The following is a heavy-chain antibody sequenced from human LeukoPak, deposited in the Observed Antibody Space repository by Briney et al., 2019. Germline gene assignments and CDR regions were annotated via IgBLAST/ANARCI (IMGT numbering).Heavy chain of an antibody. CDR2: ISSSSSYT. D-gene: IGHD3-9*01. CDR3: AKAGHYDILTGYLDDAFDI. CDR1: GFTFSDYY. Sequence: PGGSLRLSCAASGFTFSDYYMSWIRQAPGKGLEWVSYISSSSSYTNYADSVKGRFTISRDNAKNSLYLQMNSLRAEDTAVYYCAKAGHYDILTGYLDDAFDIWGQGTMVTVSS. V-gene: IGHV3-11*05. J-gene: IGHJ3*02.